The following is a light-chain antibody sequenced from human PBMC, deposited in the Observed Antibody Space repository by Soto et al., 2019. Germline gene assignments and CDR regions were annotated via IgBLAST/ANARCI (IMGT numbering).Light chain of an antibody. Sequence: AIRMTQSPSSLSASTGDRVTITCRASQGISSYLAWYQQKPGKAPKLLIYAASTLQSGVPSRFSGSGSGTDFTLKISRVEAEDVGVYHCMQALTAPPTFGQGTKVEIK. CDR1: QGISSY. V-gene: IGKV1-8*01. CDR3: MQALTAPPT. J-gene: IGKJ1*01. CDR2: AAS.